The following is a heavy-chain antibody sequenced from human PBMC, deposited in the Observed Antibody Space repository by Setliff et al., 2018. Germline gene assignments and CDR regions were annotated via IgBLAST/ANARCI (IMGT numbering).Heavy chain of an antibody. CDR2: INHSGST. J-gene: IGHJ4*02. V-gene: IGHV4-34*01. CDR3: AVYNTGSSKDHY. Sequence: SETLSLTCAVYGGSFSGYYWSWIRQPPGKGLEWIGEINHSGSTNYNPSLKSRVTISVDTSKNQFSLKLRSVTAADTAIYYCAVYNTGSSKDHYWGQGTPVTVSS. D-gene: IGHD2-8*02. CDR1: GGSFSGYY.